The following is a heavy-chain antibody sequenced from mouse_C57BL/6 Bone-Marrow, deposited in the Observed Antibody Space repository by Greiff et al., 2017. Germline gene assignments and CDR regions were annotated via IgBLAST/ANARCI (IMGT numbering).Heavy chain of an antibody. CDR1: GYTFTSYG. V-gene: IGHV1-81*01. Sequence: QVQLQQSGAELARPGASVKLSCKASGYTFTSYGISWVKQRTGQGLEWIGEIYPRSGNTYSNETFKGKATLTADKSSSTAYMELRSLTSEDSAVYFCASLYGSSPFDYWGQGTTLTVSS. D-gene: IGHD1-1*01. J-gene: IGHJ2*01. CDR2: IYPRSGNT. CDR3: ASLYGSSPFDY.